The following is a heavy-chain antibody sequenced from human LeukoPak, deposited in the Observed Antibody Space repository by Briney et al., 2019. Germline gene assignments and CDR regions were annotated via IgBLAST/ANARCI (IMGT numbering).Heavy chain of an antibody. Sequence: PSQTLSLTCTVSGGSISSGSYYWSWIRQPAGKGLEWIGRIYTSGSTNYNPSRKSRVTISVDPSKNQFSLKLSSVTAADTAVYYCARDRGSIVGATDVIIDYWGRGTLVTVSS. V-gene: IGHV4-61*02. CDR3: ARDRGSIVGATDVIIDY. CDR2: IYTSGST. J-gene: IGHJ4*02. CDR1: GGSISSGSYY. D-gene: IGHD1-26*01.